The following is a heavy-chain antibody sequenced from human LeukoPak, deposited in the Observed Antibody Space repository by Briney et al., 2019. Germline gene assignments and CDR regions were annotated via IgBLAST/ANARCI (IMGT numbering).Heavy chain of an antibody. V-gene: IGHV1-69*13. CDR3: ARDQGSGYDSSGDAFDL. D-gene: IGHD3-22*01. Sequence: ASVKVSCKASGGTFSSYAISWVRQAPGQGLEWMGGIIPIFGTANYAQKFQGRVTITADESTSTAYMELSSLRSEDTAVYYCARDQGSGYDSSGDAFDLWGQGTMVTVSS. J-gene: IGHJ3*01. CDR2: IIPIFGTA. CDR1: GGTFSSYA.